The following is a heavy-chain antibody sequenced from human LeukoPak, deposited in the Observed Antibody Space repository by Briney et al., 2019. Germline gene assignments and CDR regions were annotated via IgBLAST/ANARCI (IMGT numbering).Heavy chain of an antibody. J-gene: IGHJ4*02. CDR3: ARLSSPEGVYYYDSSGYGGHFDY. Sequence: SETLSLTCAVSGGSISSSNWWSWVRQPPGKGLEWIGEIYHSGNTNYNPSLKSRLTISVDKSKNQFSLRLSSVTAADTAVYYCARLSSPEGVYYYDSSGYGGHFDYWGQGTLVTVSS. CDR1: GGSISSSNW. CDR2: IYHSGNT. V-gene: IGHV4-4*02. D-gene: IGHD3-22*01.